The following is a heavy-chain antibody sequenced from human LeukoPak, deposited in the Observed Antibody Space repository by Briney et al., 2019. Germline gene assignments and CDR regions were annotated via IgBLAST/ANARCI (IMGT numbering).Heavy chain of an antibody. D-gene: IGHD4-17*01. CDR3: ARVNYGDYENGFDQ. Sequence: SETLSLTCAVSDVSIIDNHWWSWVRQPPGRRLEWNGEINHRGTTYYNPPLKSRVTISVVMSKNQFSLRLMSVTAADTAIYYCARVNYGDYENGFDQWGQGSLVTVSS. J-gene: IGHJ4*02. CDR1: DVSIIDNHW. V-gene: IGHV4-4*02. CDR2: INHRGTT.